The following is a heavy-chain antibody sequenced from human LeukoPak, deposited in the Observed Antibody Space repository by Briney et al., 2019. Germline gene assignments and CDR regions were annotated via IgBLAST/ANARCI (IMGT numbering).Heavy chain of an antibody. CDR3: VRDCSGGSCHPDAFDI. CDR1: GGSISVYY. Sequence: PSETLSLTCTVSGGSISVYYWHWIRQPAGRGLEWIGRIFGSGSTNYNPSLKSRVTMSVDTSKNHFSLNLRYVTAADTAIYYCVRDCSGGSCHPDAFDIWGQGTMVTVSS. J-gene: IGHJ3*02. CDR2: IFGSGST. D-gene: IGHD2-15*01. V-gene: IGHV4-4*07.